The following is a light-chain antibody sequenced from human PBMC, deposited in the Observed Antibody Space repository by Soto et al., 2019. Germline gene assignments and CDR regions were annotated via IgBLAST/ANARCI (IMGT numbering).Light chain of an antibody. J-gene: IGLJ2*01. V-gene: IGLV2-11*01. CDR2: DVN. CDR1: SSDVGGYNY. Sequence: QSALTQPRSVSGSPGQSVTISCTGTSSDVGGYNYVSWYQQHPAKAPKFIIYDVNKRPSGVPDRFSGSKSGTTASLTISGLQADDEADYYCCSYAGSYTMLFGGGTKVTAL. CDR3: CSYAGSYTML.